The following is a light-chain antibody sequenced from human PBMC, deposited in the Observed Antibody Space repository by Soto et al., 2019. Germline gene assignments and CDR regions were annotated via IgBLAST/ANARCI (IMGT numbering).Light chain of an antibody. CDR3: QQYGSSPDT. CDR1: QSVSSSY. J-gene: IGKJ2*01. CDR2: GAS. Sequence: EIVLTQSPGTLSLSPGERATLSCRASQSVSSSYLAWYQQKPGQAPRLLIYGASSRATGIPDRLSGSGSGTDFTLTISRLEPEDFAVYYCQQYGSSPDTFGQGTKLEIK. V-gene: IGKV3-20*01.